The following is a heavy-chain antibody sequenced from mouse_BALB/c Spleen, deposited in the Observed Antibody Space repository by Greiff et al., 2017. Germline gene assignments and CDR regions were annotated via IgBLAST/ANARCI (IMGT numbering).Heavy chain of an antibody. D-gene: IGHD2-2*01. CDR3: ARDGYRAMDY. J-gene: IGHJ4*01. V-gene: IGHV3-1*02. CDR2: IHYSGST. CDR1: GYSITSGYS. Sequence: EVQLQESGPDLVKPSQSLSLTCTVTGYSITSGYSWHWIRPFPGNKLEWMGYIHYSGSTNYNPSLKSRISITRDTSKNQFFLQLNSVTTEDTATYYCARDGYRAMDYWGQGTSVTVSS.